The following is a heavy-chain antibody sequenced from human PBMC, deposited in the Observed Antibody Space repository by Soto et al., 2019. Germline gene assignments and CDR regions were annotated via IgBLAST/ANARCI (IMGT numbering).Heavy chain of an antibody. Sequence: DVQLLESGGGLVHPGGSLRLSCTASGFTFSSYAMSWVRQAPGKGLEWVSGIGGTGVYTYYADSVKGRFTISRDNSMNTVYLQMNSLRAEDTAVYYCAKDWPELLPVYWGQGTLVTVSS. V-gene: IGHV3-23*01. D-gene: IGHD1-26*01. J-gene: IGHJ4*02. CDR2: IGGTGVYT. CDR3: AKDWPELLPVY. CDR1: GFTFSSYA.